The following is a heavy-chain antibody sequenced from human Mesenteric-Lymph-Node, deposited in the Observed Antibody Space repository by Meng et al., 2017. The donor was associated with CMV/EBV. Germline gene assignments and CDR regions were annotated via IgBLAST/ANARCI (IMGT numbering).Heavy chain of an antibody. Sequence: FTNYWIGWVRQMPGKGLEWMGIIYPGDSDTRYSPSFQGQVTISADKSISTAYLQWSSLKASDTAMYYCARRSTECSSNSCYAGLFDSWGQGTLVTVSS. V-gene: IGHV5-51*01. D-gene: IGHD2-2*01. CDR1: FTNYW. CDR2: IYPGDSDT. J-gene: IGHJ4*02. CDR3: ARRSTECSSNSCYAGLFDS.